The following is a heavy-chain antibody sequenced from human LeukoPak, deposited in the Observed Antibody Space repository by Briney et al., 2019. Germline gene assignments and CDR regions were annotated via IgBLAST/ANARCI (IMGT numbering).Heavy chain of an antibody. V-gene: IGHV1-2*02. CDR2: INPNSGGT. Sequence: GASVKVSCKASGYTFTGYYMHWVRQAPGQGLEWMGWINPNSGGTNYAQKFQGRVTMTRETSISTAYMELSRLRSDDMAVYYCARDRVTYYYDSSGENDYWGQGTLATVSS. D-gene: IGHD3-22*01. CDR1: GYTFTGYY. CDR3: ARDRVTYYYDSSGENDY. J-gene: IGHJ4*02.